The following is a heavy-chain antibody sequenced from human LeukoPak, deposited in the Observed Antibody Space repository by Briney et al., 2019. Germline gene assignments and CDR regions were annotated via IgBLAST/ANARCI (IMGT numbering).Heavy chain of an antibody. CDR1: GYTFTSYY. V-gene: IGHV1-46*01. D-gene: IGHD6-13*01. CDR3: ARDHTGGGSSWSDNWFDP. J-gene: IGHJ5*02. CDR2: VNPYSGTT. Sequence: APVKVSCKASGYTFTSYYMHWVRQAPGQGLEWMGIVNPYSGTTTYAQKFQGRVTMTRDTSTSTVYMELSRLRSEDTAVYYCARDHTGGGSSWSDNWFDPWGQGTLVTVSS.